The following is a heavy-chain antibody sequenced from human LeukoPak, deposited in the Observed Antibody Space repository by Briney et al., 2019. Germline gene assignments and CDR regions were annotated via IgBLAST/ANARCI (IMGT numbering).Heavy chain of an antibody. CDR1: GGTFSSYA. Sequence: GASVKVSCKASGGTFSSYAISWVRQAPGQGLEWMGRSIPIFGIANYAQKFQGRVTITADKSTSTAYMELSSLRSEDTAVYYCARDGGYYDYVWGSPLDPWGQGTLVTVSS. D-gene: IGHD3-16*01. V-gene: IGHV1-69*04. CDR3: ARDGGYYDYVWGSPLDP. J-gene: IGHJ5*02. CDR2: SIPIFGIA.